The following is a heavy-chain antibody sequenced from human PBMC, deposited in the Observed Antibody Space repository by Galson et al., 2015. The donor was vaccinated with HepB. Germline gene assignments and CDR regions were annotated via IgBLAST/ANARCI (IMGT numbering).Heavy chain of an antibody. J-gene: IGHJ4*02. CDR2: IYYSGGT. Sequence: SENLSLTCTVSGGSISSYYWSWIRQPPGKGLEWIGYIYYSGGTNYNPSLKSRVTISVDTSKNQFSLKLSSVTAADTAVYYCARHPNSGSYFGYWGQGTLVTVSS. V-gene: IGHV4-59*08. D-gene: IGHD1-26*01. CDR1: GGSISSYY. CDR3: ARHPNSGSYFGY.